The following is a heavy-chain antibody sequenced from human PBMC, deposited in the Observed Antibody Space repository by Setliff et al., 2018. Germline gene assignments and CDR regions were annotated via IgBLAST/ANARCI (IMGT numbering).Heavy chain of an antibody. CDR3: ARALASAGTVFFDY. J-gene: IGHJ4*02. V-gene: IGHV5-51*01. Sequence: GESLKISCKGSGYTFMTYWIGWVRQMPGKGLEWMGIIYPGDSDTTYSPSFQGQVTISADKSISTAYLQWSTLKASDTAMYYCARALASAGTVFFDYWGQGTLVTVSS. CDR1: GYTFMTYW. D-gene: IGHD6-13*01. CDR2: IYPGDSDT.